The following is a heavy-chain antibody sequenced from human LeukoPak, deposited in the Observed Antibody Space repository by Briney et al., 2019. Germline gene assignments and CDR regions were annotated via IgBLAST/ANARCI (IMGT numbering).Heavy chain of an antibody. Sequence: ASVKVSCKASGYTFTSYYMHWVRQAPGQGLEWMGIINPSGGSTSYAQKFQGRVTMTRDTSTSTVYMELSSLRSEDTAVYYCARVRSGVPAAYWYFDYWGQGTLVIVSS. D-gene: IGHD2-2*01. V-gene: IGHV1-46*01. CDR3: ARVRSGVPAAYWYFDY. CDR1: GYTFTSYY. CDR2: INPSGGST. J-gene: IGHJ4*02.